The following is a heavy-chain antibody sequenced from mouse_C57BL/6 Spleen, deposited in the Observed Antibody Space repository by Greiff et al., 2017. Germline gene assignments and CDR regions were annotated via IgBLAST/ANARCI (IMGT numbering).Heavy chain of an antibody. D-gene: IGHD2-5*01. J-gene: IGHJ2*01. CDR1: GFTFSDYY. Sequence: EVKLVESEGGLVQPGSSMKLSCTASGFTFSDYYMAWVRQVPEKGLEWVANINYDGSSTYYLDSLKSRFIISRDNAKNILNLQMSSLKSEDTATYYCAREGSNYAFDYWGQGTTLTVSS. V-gene: IGHV5-16*01. CDR3: AREGSNYAFDY. CDR2: INYDGSST.